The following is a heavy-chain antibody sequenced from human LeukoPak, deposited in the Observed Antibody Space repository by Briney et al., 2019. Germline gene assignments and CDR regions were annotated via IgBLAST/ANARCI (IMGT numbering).Heavy chain of an antibody. D-gene: IGHD3-9*01. CDR3: AKSFGVSLVH. J-gene: IGHJ4*02. CDR2: ISSSSTYK. V-gene: IGHV3-21*04. CDR1: GFTFSSFT. Sequence: GGSLRLSCAASGFTFSSFTMNWVRQAPGKGLEWVSSISSSSTYKHYIDSVKGRVTISRDNANNSLYLQINSLRVEDTAVYYCAKSFGVSLVHSGQGGLVIVSS.